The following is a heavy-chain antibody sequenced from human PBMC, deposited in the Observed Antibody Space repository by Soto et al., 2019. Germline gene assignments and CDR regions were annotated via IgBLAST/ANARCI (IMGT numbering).Heavy chain of an antibody. J-gene: IGHJ3*02. V-gene: IGHV5-51*01. CDR1: GYSFTSYW. Sequence: GESLKISCKGSGYSFTSYWIGWVRQMPGKGLEWMGIIYPGDFDTKYSPSFQGQVTISAEKSISTAYLQWSSLKASDTAIYYCARHHTRDAFDIWGQGTMVTVSS. CDR2: IYPGDFDT. CDR3: ARHHTRDAFDI. D-gene: IGHD1-26*01.